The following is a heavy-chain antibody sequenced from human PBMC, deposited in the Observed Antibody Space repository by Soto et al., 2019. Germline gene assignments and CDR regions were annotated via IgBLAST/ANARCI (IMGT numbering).Heavy chain of an antibody. CDR3: ARDRELYSSGWYGWWYFDL. D-gene: IGHD6-19*01. J-gene: IGHJ2*01. V-gene: IGHV1-18*04. Sequence: QVQLVQSGAEVKKPGASVKVSCKASGYTFTSYGISWVRQAPGQGLEWMGWISAYNGNTNYAQKFQGRVTMTRDTSISTAYMELRRLTSDDTAVYYCARDRELYSSGWYGWWYFDLWGRGTLVTVSS. CDR2: ISAYNGNT. CDR1: GYTFTSYG.